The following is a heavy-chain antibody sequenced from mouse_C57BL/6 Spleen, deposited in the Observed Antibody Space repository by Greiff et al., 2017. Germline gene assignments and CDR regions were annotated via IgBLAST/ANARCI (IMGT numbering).Heavy chain of an antibody. CDR2: IYPGDGDT. J-gene: IGHJ4*01. D-gene: IGHD2-4*01. Sequence: QVQLQQSGPELVKPGASVKISCKASGYAFSSSWMNWVKQRPGKGLEWIGRIYPGDGDTNYNGTFKGKATLTADKSSSTAYMQLSSLTSEDSAVYFCASLYYDYDPAMDYWGQGTSVTVSS. V-gene: IGHV1-82*01. CDR3: ASLYYDYDPAMDY. CDR1: GYAFSSSW.